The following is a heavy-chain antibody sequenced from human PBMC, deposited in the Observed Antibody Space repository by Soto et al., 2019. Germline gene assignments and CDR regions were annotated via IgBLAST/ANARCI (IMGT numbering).Heavy chain of an antibody. Sequence: ASVKVSCKASGYTFPRYYMHWVRQAPGQGLEWMGWINPNSGGTNYAQKFQGWVTMTRDTSISTAYMELSRLRSDDTAVYYCAREEEGDMVATPSYFLASGGQGTLVPVSS. D-gene: IGHD5-12*01. CDR3: AREEEGDMVATPSYFLAS. CDR2: INPNSGGT. CDR1: GYTFPRYY. J-gene: IGHJ4*02. V-gene: IGHV1-2*04.